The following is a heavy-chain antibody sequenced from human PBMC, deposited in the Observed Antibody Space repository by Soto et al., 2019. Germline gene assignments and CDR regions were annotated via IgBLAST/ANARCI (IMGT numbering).Heavy chain of an antibody. CDR3: ARGLWFGEY. Sequence: EVQLVESGGGLVHPGGSLRLSCAASGFTFSSYSMNWVRQAPGKGLEWVSYISSSSNAIYYADSVKGRFTISRDNAKNSLYLQMSSLIDDDTAVYYCARGLWFGEYWGQGTLVTVSS. D-gene: IGHD3-10*01. J-gene: IGHJ4*02. CDR1: GFTFSSYS. CDR2: ISSSSNAI. V-gene: IGHV3-48*02.